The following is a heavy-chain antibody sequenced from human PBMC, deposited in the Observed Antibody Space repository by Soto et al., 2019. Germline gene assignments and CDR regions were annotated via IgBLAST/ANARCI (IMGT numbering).Heavy chain of an antibody. V-gene: IGHV3-21*01. CDR1: GFNFNSYT. CDR2: ISSSGYI. J-gene: IGHJ6*02. D-gene: IGHD2-15*01. CDR3: ARDCSGGSCYHGMDV. Sequence: GGSLRLSCAASGFNFNSYTINWVRQAPGKRLEWLSSISSSGYIFSTDSVRGRFTISRDNAKNSVYLQINSLRAEDTAVHFCARDCSGGSCYHGMDVWGQGTTVTVSS.